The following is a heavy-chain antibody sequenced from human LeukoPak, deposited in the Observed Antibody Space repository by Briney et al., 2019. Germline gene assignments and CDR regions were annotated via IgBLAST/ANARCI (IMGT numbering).Heavy chain of an antibody. CDR2: ISGSGGGT. J-gene: IGHJ4*02. CDR1: GFTFSSYA. Sequence: GGSLRLSCAASGFTFSSYAMSWVRQAPGKGLEWVSAISGSGGGTYYADSVKGRFTISRDNSKNTLYLQMNSLRAEDTAVYYCARLLSGWYLADYWGQGTLVTVSS. CDR3: ARLLSGWYLADY. V-gene: IGHV3-23*01. D-gene: IGHD6-19*01.